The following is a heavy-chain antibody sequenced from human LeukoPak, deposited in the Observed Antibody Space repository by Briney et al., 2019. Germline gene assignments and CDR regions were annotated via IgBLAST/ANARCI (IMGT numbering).Heavy chain of an antibody. CDR2: LYHSGPT. V-gene: IGHV4-38-2*02. J-gene: IGHJ4*02. D-gene: IGHD5-12*01. CDR3: AGQYTGYDAFDY. CDR1: GYSVSSGYY. Sequence: SETLSLTCSVSGYSVSSGYYWAWIRQPPGKGLAWHGSLYHSGPTTYNPSLKSRVTLPVDTSKNQFSLKLNSVTAADTAVYYCAGQYTGYDAFDYWGQGTLVTVSS.